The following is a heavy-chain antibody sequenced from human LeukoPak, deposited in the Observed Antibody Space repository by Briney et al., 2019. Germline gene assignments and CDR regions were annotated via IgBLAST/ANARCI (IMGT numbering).Heavy chain of an antibody. CDR1: YGSFSGGY. J-gene: IGHJ3*02. CDR2: TKHSGSN. D-gene: IGHD6-13*01. V-gene: IGHV4-34*01. CDR3: ASHIAAAGTPFDVFDI. Sequence: PSETLSLTCGVDYGSFSGGYCSWIRQPPGNGLQWRVETKHSGSNNSKPTLQSRLTISVDTSKIRCSLKLSSVTDADTAVYYCASHIAAAGTPFDVFDIWGQGTMVTVSS.